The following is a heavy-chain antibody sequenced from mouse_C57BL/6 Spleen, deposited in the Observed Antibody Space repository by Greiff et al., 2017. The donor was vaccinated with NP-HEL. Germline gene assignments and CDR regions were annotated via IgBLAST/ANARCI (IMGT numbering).Heavy chain of an antibody. D-gene: IGHD1-1*01. J-gene: IGHJ2*01. CDR3: ARNYYGSSYDYFDY. CDR1: GYTFTDYN. CDR2: INPNNGGT. Sequence: EVKLMESGPELVKPGASVKMSCKASGYTFTDYNMHWVKQSHGKSLEWIGYINPNNGGTSYNQKFKGKATLTVNKSSSTAYMELRSLTSEDSAVYYCARNYYGSSYDYFDYWGQGTTLTVSS. V-gene: IGHV1-22*01.